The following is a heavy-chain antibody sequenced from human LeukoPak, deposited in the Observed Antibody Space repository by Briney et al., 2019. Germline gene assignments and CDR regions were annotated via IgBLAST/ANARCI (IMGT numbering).Heavy chain of an antibody. J-gene: IGHJ5*02. CDR1: GFTFSTYE. Sequence: GSLRLSCAASGFTFSTYEMNWVRQAPGKGLEWIGSIYYTGSTNYNPSLRSRVTISVDTSKHQFSLKLTSVTAPDTAIYYCARQAIAGAMESWFDPWGQGTLVTVSS. CDR3: ARQAIAGAMESWFDP. CDR2: IYYTGST. D-gene: IGHD1-26*01. V-gene: IGHV4-59*05.